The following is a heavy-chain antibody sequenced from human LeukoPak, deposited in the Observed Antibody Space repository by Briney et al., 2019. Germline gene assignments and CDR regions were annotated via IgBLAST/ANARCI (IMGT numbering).Heavy chain of an antibody. V-gene: IGHV4-59*01. CDR1: GGSISSYY. CDR2: IYYSGST. J-gene: IGHJ4*02. CDR3: ARAQEQWLVSGAIDY. D-gene: IGHD6-19*01. Sequence: PSETLSLTCTVSGGSISSYYWSWIRQPPEKGLEWIGDIYYSGSTNYNPSLKSRVTISVDTSKNQFSLKLSSVTAADTAVYYCARAQEQWLVSGAIDYWGQGTLVSVSS.